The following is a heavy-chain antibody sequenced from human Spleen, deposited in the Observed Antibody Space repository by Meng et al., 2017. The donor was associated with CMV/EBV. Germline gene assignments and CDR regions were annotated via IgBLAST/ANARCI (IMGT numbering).Heavy chain of an antibody. CDR2: INHSGST. CDR1: GGSFSGYY. Sequence: AVYGGSFSGYYWSWVRQPPGKGLEWIGEINHSGSTTYSPSLKSRVTISVDTSKNQFSLKLSSVTAADTAVYYCAKADSSSWRSFDYWGQGTLVTVSS. V-gene: IGHV4-34*01. D-gene: IGHD6-13*01. J-gene: IGHJ4*02. CDR3: AKADSSSWRSFDY.